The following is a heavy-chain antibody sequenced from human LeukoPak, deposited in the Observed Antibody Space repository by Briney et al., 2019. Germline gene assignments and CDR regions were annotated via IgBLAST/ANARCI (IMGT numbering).Heavy chain of an antibody. V-gene: IGHV3-7*01. D-gene: IGHD3-10*01. CDR3: ARDANFGYDAFDI. Sequence: ETLSLTCTVSGGSISSGGYYWSWVRQAPGKGLEWVANIKQDGSEKHYVDSVEGRFTISRDNAKNSLSLQMNSLRAEDTAVYYCARDANFGYDAFDIWGQGTMVTVSS. CDR2: IKQDGSEK. CDR1: GGSISSGGYY. J-gene: IGHJ3*02.